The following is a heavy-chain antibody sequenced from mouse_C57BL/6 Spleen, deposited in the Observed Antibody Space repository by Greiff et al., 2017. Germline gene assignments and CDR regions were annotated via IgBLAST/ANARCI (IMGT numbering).Heavy chain of an antibody. V-gene: IGHV1-64*01. Sequence: VQLQQSGAELVKPGASVKLSCKASGYTFTSYWMHWVKQRPGQGLEWIGMIHPNSGSTNYNEKFKSKATLTVDKSSSTAYMQLSSLTSEDSAVYYCARGGDSSGYGAMDYWGQGTSVTVSS. CDR1: GYTFTSYW. J-gene: IGHJ4*01. CDR3: ARGGDSSGYGAMDY. CDR2: IHPNSGST. D-gene: IGHD3-2*02.